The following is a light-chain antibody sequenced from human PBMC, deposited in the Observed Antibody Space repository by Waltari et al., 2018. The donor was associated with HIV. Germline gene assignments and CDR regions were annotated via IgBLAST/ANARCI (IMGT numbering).Light chain of an antibody. Sequence: QSVLYNSNNKNYLAWYQQKPGQPPKLLIYWASTRQSGVPDRFSGSGSGTDFTLTISSLQAEDVAVYYCQQYYNFPRTFGQGTKVEIK. J-gene: IGKJ1*01. CDR3: QQYYNFPRT. CDR1: QSVLYNSNNKNY. V-gene: IGKV4-1*01. CDR2: WAS.